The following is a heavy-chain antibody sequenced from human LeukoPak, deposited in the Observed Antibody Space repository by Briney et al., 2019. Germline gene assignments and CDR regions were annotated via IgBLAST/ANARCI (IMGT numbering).Heavy chain of an antibody. J-gene: IGHJ4*02. CDR2: ISGGGGST. CDR3: AKDRYSSGWYDYFDY. V-gene: IGHV3-23*01. CDR1: GFTFSSYA. D-gene: IGHD6-19*01. Sequence: GGSLRLSCAASGFTFSSYAMSWVRQAPGKGLEWVSAISGGGGSTYYADSVKGRFTISRDNSKNTLYLQMNSLRAEDTAVYYCAKDRYSSGWYDYFDYWGQGTLVTVSS.